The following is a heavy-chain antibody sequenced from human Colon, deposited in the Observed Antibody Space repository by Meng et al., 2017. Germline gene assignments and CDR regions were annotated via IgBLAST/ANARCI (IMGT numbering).Heavy chain of an antibody. Sequence: QGRLQESGPGLVKPSGTLSLTCTVSGGSISSNNWWSWVRQSPGRGLEWIGEIYQSGSTNYSPSLKSRVTISLDKSKNQFSLKVSYMTAADTAVYFCARVPTTVDPFESWGQGTLVTVSS. CDR2: IYQSGST. D-gene: IGHD4-23*01. CDR1: GGSISSNNW. J-gene: IGHJ4*02. CDR3: ARVPTTVDPFES. V-gene: IGHV4-4*02.